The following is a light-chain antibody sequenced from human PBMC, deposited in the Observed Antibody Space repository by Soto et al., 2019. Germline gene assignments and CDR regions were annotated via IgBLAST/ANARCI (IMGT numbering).Light chain of an antibody. CDR1: SGHSSYA. CDR3: CSYTTSHTFV. V-gene: IGLV4-69*01. J-gene: IGLJ1*01. CDR2: LNNDGSH. Sequence: QPVLTQPPSASASLGASVKLTCTLSSGHSSYAIAWHQKQPEKGPRYLMDLNNDGSHTKGDGIPDRFSGSKSGASASLTISGLQAEDEADYYCCSYTTSHTFVVGTGTKLTVL.